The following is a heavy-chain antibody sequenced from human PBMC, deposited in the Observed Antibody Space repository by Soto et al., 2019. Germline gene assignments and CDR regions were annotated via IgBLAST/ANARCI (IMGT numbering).Heavy chain of an antibody. Sequence: QITLKESGPTVVNPTETLTLTCTFSGFSLTTSGVGVGWVRQSPGKAPEWLALIYWDDDKRYSTSLNSRLINTKDTSKNQVVLTMANVDTADTATYYCAPRVLRTVFGLVTTTAIYFDFWGPGTPVVVSS. J-gene: IGHJ4*02. V-gene: IGHV2-5*02. CDR3: APRVLRTVFGLVTTTAIYFDF. CDR2: IYWDDDK. D-gene: IGHD3-3*01. CDR1: GFSLTTSGVG.